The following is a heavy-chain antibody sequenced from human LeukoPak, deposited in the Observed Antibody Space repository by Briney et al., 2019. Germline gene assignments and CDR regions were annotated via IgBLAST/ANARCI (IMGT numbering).Heavy chain of an antibody. V-gene: IGHV4-34*01. CDR3: ASSLRRGY. CDR2: INHSGST. Sequence: PSETLSLTCAVYGGSFSGYYWSWIRQPPGKGLEWIGEINHSGSTNYNPSLKSRVTISVDTSKNQFSLKPTSVTAADTSIYYCASSLRRGYWGQGTLVTVSS. J-gene: IGHJ4*02. CDR1: GGSFSGYY. D-gene: IGHD5-12*01.